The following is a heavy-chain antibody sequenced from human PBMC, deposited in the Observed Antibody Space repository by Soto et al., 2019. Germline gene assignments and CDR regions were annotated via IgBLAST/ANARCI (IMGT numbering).Heavy chain of an antibody. V-gene: IGHV3-23*01. J-gene: IGHJ4*01. CDR3: AKASSYGIGWYFDY. CDR2: ISGSAIDT. D-gene: IGHD6-19*01. CDR1: GFSFRSYA. Sequence: PGGSLRLSCVASGFSFRSYAMTWVRQAPGKGLEWVSSISGSAIDTYYADSVKGRFTISRDDSKNTLYLQMNSLRAEDTAVYYCAKASSYGIGWYFDYWGHETLVTVSS.